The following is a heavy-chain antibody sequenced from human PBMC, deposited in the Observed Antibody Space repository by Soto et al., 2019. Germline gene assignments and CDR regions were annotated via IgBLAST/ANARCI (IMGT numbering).Heavy chain of an antibody. CDR1: GFTFSSYA. CDR2: ISGSGGST. J-gene: IGHJ4*02. CDR3: AKVSEGFLEWLLIDWFDY. V-gene: IGHV3-23*01. Sequence: HPGGSLRLSFAASGFTFSSYAMSWVRQAPGKGLEWVSAISGSGGSTYYADSVKGRFTTSRDNSKNTLYLQMNSLRAEDTAVYYRAKVSEGFLEWLLIDWFDYWGQGTLVTVSS. D-gene: IGHD3-3*01.